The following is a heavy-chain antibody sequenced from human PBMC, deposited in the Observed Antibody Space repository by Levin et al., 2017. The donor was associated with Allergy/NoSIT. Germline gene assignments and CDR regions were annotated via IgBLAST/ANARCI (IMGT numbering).Heavy chain of an antibody. CDR2: IVDSGAST. Sequence: GGSLRLSCAASGFTFSSYALSWVRQAPGKGLEWVSGIVDSGASTYYADSVKGRFTISRDNSKNTLYLQMNSLRAEDTAMLSCTKDDLIARGATYRYSGFDSWGQGTLVTVSS. V-gene: IGHV3-23*01. D-gene: IGHD3-10*01. J-gene: IGHJ4*02. CDR3: TKDDLIARGATYRYSGFDS. CDR1: GFTFSSYA.